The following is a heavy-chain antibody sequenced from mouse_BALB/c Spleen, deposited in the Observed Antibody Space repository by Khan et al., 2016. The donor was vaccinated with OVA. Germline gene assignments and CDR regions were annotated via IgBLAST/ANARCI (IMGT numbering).Heavy chain of an antibody. CDR3: TTEGSTYTWFAY. Sequence: VQLKQSGPELLKPGASVKMSCKAPGYTFTSYVMHWVKQKPGQGLEWIGYIYPFNDDSKYSEKFKGKATLTSDTSSNTAYMELSSLTSEDSAVYYCTTEGSTYTWFAYWGQGTLVTVSA. CDR2: IYPFNDDS. CDR1: GYTFTSYV. D-gene: IGHD1-1*01. J-gene: IGHJ3*01. V-gene: IGHV1S136*01.